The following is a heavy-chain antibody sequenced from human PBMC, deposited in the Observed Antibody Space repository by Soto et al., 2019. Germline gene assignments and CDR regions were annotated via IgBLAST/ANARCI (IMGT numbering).Heavy chain of an antibody. V-gene: IGHV4-31*03. D-gene: IGHD3-10*01. Sequence: QVQLQESGPGLVKPSQTLSLTCTVSGGSISSGGYYWSWIRQHPGKGREWIGYIYYSGSTYYNPTLKRRVTISVDTSKSQFSLKLSSVTAADTAVYYCARAPPGGFGESKAFDIWGQGTMVTVSS. CDR3: ARAPPGGFGESKAFDI. CDR2: IYYSGST. CDR1: GGSISSGGYY. J-gene: IGHJ3*02.